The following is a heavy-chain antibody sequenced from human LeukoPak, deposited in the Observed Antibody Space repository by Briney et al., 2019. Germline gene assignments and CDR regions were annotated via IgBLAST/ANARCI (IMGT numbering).Heavy chain of an antibody. D-gene: IGHD1-26*01. V-gene: IGHV4-59*01. J-gene: IGHJ4*02. CDR2: IYYSGST. CDR1: GGSISSYY. Sequence: SETLSLTCTVSGGSISSYYWSWIRQPPGKGLEWVGYIYYSGSTNYNPSLKSRVTISVDPSKNQFSLKLSSVTAADTAVYYCARGHWELLRSFDYWGQGTLVTVSS. CDR3: ARGHWELLRSFDY.